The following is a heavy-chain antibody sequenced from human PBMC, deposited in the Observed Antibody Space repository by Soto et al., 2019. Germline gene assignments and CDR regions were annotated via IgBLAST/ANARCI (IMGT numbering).Heavy chain of an antibody. J-gene: IGHJ6*04. CDR3: ARVSGYYGSGRPGGMAV. CDR2: INPNSGGT. V-gene: IGHV1-2*04. D-gene: IGHD3-10*01. Sequence: ASVKISCKVSGYTFTGYYMHWVRQAPGQGLEWMGWINPNSGGTNYAQKFQGWVTMTRDTSISTAYMELSWLRSDDTAVYYCARVSGYYGSGRPGGMAVWGKGTTVTISS. CDR1: GYTFTGYY.